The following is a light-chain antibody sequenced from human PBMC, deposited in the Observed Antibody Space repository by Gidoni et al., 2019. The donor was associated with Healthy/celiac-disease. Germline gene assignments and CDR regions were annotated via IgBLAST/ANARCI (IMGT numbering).Light chain of an antibody. V-gene: IGKV1-33*01. J-gene: IGKJ3*01. CDR3: QQYDNLPPFT. CDR1: QDISNY. CDR2: DAS. Sequence: IQMTQSPSSLSASVGDRVTITCQASQDISNYLNWYQQKPGKAPKLLIYDASNLETGVPSRLSGSGSGTDFTFTISSLQPEDIATYYCQQYDNLPPFTFGPGTKVDIK.